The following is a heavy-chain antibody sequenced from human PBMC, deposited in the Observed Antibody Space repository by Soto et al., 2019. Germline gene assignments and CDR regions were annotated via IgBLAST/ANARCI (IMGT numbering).Heavy chain of an antibody. V-gene: IGHV6-1*01. Sequence: QTPSRGLEWLGRTYYRSKWYNDYAVSVKGRITVTPDTSQNQVSLQLNSVTPGDSSVYYCDRDGSCIAGFEHWGQRTLVPVFS. CDR3: DRDGSCIAGFEH. D-gene: IGHD5-12*01. J-gene: IGHJ4*02. CDR2: TYYRSKWYN.